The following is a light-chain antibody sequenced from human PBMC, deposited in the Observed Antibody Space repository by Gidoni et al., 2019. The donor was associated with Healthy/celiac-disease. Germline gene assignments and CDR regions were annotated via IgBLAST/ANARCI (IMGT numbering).Light chain of an antibody. J-gene: IGKJ2*04. CDR1: QSVISSY. Sequence: IVLTHSPGTLSLSPGERATPSCRASQSVISSYLAWYQQKPGKAPRLLIYGASSRSTGIPDRFSGSGSGTDFTLTISRLEPEDFAVYYCQQYGSSPCSFGQGTKLDIK. CDR3: QQYGSSPCS. CDR2: GAS. V-gene: IGKV3-20*01.